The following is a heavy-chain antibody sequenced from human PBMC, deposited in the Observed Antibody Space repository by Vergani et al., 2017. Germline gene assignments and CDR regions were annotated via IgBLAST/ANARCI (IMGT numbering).Heavy chain of an antibody. CDR2: IRHDGIT. CDR1: GGSFNDYW. Sequence: QAQLQQWGAGLLKRSETLSLTCAIYGGSFNDYWWTWIRQPPGKGLEWIGEIRHDGITHYSPSLKSRVTISIDTSTHQFSLNLRSVTAADTAVYYCASEGYCTNGVCFTLFDVWGQGALVTVSS. CDR3: ASEGYCTNGVCFTLFDV. V-gene: IGHV4-34*01. J-gene: IGHJ4*02. D-gene: IGHD2-8*01.